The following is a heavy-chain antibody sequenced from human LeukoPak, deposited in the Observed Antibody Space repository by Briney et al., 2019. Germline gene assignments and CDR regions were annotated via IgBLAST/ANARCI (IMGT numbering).Heavy chain of an antibody. J-gene: IGHJ4*02. V-gene: IGHV1-18*04. D-gene: IGHD4-17*01. Sequence: ASVKVSCKASGYTFTSYGISWVRQAPGQGLEWMGWISAYNGNTNYAQKLQGRVTMTTDTSTSTAHMELRSLRSDDTAVYYCARVPDYGDYTDYFDYWGQGTLVTVSS. CDR1: GYTFTSYG. CDR2: ISAYNGNT. CDR3: ARVPDYGDYTDYFDY.